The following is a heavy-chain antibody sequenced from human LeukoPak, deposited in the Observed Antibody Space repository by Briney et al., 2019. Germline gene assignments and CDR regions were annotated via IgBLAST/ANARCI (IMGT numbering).Heavy chain of an antibody. CDR1: GYTFTSYG. V-gene: IGHV1-18*01. J-gene: IGHJ4*02. D-gene: IGHD3-22*01. Sequence: ASVEVSCKASGYTFTSYGISWVRQAPGQGLEWMGWISAYNGNTNYAQKLQGRVTMTTDTSTSTAYMELRSLRSDDTAVYYCARESYYYDSSGYYYPYFDYWGQGTLVTVSS. CDR3: ARESYYYDSSGYYYPYFDY. CDR2: ISAYNGNT.